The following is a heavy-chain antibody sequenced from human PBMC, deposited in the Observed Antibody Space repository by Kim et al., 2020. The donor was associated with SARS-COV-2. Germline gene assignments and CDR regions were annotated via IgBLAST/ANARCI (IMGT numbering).Heavy chain of an antibody. J-gene: IGHJ6*02. V-gene: IGHV4-4*02. Sequence: SETLSLTCVVFGGSISSDNWWSWVRQAPGKGPEWIGEVHQSGSTNYSPSLKSRVTILVDKSKNQFSLNLSSVTAADTAVYYCARVYYYYAMDVWGQGTAVTVSS. CDR2: VHQSGST. CDR3: ARVYYYYAMDV. CDR1: GGSISSDNW.